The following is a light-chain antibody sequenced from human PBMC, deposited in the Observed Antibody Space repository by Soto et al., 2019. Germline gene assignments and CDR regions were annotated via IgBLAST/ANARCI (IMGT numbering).Light chain of an antibody. CDR3: MQALQTLT. CDR2: LGS. J-gene: IGKJ4*01. V-gene: IGKV2-28*01. Sequence: DIVMTQSPLSLPVTPGEPASISFRSSQSILHSNGDNYLDWYLQKPGQSPQLLIYLGSNRDSGVPDMFRGSGSGKDFTLNISRVEAEDVGGYSCMQALQTLTFGGGTKVEIK. CDR1: QSILHSNGDNY.